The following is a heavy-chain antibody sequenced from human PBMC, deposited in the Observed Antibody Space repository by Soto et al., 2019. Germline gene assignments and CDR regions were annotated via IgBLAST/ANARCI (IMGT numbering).Heavy chain of an antibody. Sequence: TLSLTCTVSGGSISSGDYYWSWIRQPPGKGLEWIGYIYYSGSTYYNPSLKSRVTISVDTSKNQFSLKLSSVTAADTAVYYCARYYYGSRSLSGYFEYWGQGTLVTVYS. CDR1: GGSISSGDYY. CDR3: ARYYYGSRSLSGYFEY. J-gene: IGHJ4*02. D-gene: IGHD3-10*01. CDR2: IYYSGST. V-gene: IGHV4-30-4*01.